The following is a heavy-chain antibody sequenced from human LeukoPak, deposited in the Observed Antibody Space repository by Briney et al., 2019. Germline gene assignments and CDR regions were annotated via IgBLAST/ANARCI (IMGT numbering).Heavy chain of an antibody. D-gene: IGHD3-16*01. J-gene: IGHJ5*02. CDR1: GYSISSGYY. Sequence: SETLSLTCAVSGYSISSGYYWGWIRQPPGKGLEWIGSIYTSGSTNYNPSLKSRVTMSVDTSKNQFSLKLSSVTAADTAVYYCAREPYSGSWFDPWGQGALVTVSS. CDR3: AREPYSGSWFDP. V-gene: IGHV4-38-2*02. CDR2: IYTSGST.